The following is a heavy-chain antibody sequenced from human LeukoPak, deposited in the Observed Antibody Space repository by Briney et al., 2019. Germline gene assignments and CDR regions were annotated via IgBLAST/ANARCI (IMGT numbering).Heavy chain of an antibody. J-gene: IGHJ5*02. CDR2: VNPNTGDT. D-gene: IGHD6-25*01. CDR3: ARDIPNSGYTSDH. Sequence: GASVKVSCKASGYIFTGYDMHWVRQAPGQGLEWMGYVNPNTGDTNYAQEFQGRVTMTRDMSISTAYMELSSLTPDDTAVYYCARDIPNSGYTSDHWGQGTPVTVSS. V-gene: IGHV1-2*02. CDR1: GYIFTGYD.